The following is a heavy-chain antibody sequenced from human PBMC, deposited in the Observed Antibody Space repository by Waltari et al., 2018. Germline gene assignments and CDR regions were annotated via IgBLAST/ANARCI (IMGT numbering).Heavy chain of an antibody. CDR1: GGSTSISSSS. V-gene: IGHV4-39*07. J-gene: IGHJ4*02. Sequence: QLQLQESGPGLVKPSETLSLTCTVSGGSTSISSSSWGWFRQPPGKGLEWVGSIYYSGSNYYNPSLKSRVTISVDTSKNQFSLKLSSVTAADTAVYYCASYYYGSGSYVDYWGQGTLVTVSS. CDR3: ASYYYGSGSYVDY. D-gene: IGHD3-10*01. CDR2: IYYSGSN.